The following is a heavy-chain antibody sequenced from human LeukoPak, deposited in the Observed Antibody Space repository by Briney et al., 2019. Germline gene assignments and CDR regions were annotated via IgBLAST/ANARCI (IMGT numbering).Heavy chain of an antibody. CDR2: VSGSGGAT. CDR3: AKNRGGTYKYYMDV. CDR1: GFTFNKYA. V-gene: IGHV3-23*01. Sequence: PGGSLRLSCAASGFTFNKYAMGWVRQAPGMGLEWLSYVSGSGGATYYADSVKGRFTISRDNSKNTVYLQMGSLRAEDTAVYYCAKNRGGTYKYYMDVRGNGTTVTVSS. J-gene: IGHJ6*03. D-gene: IGHD1-1*01.